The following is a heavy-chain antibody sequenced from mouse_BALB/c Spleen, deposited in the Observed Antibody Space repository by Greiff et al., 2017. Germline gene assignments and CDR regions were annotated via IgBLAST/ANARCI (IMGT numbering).Heavy chain of an antibody. J-gene: IGHJ2*01. Sequence: EVQLQESGPGLVKPSQSLSLTCSVTGYSITSGYYWNWIRQFPGNKLEWMGYISYDGSNNYNPSLKNRISITRDTSKNQFFLKLNSVTTEDTATYYCARGEDYGNDYWGQGTTLTVSS. D-gene: IGHD2-1*01. CDR1: GYSITSGYY. V-gene: IGHV3-6*02. CDR3: ARGEDYGNDY. CDR2: ISYDGSN.